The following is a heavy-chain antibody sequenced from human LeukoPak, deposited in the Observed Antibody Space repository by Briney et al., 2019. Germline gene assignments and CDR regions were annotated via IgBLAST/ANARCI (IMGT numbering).Heavy chain of an antibody. D-gene: IGHD5-24*01. CDR2: LYSAGST. J-gene: IGHJ4*02. V-gene: IGHV3-53*01. CDR3: AKDSGLQTDY. Sequence: GGSLRLSCAASGFIVSNNFMSWVRQAPGKGLEWVSVLYSAGSTFYVDSVKGRFTISRDNSKNTLYLQMNSLRAEDTAVYYCAKDSGLQTDYWGQGTLVTVSS. CDR1: GFIVSNNF.